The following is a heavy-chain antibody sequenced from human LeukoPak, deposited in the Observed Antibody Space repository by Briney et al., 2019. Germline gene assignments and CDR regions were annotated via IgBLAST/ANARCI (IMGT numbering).Heavy chain of an antibody. J-gene: IGHJ4*02. Sequence: AGGSLRLSCAASGFTFSSYSMNWVRQAPGKGLEWVSSISSSSSYIYYADSVKGRFTISRDNAKNSLYLQMNSLRAEDTAVYYCARGSGYGFEIDYWGQGTLVTVSS. V-gene: IGHV3-21*01. D-gene: IGHD5-12*01. CDR2: ISSSSSYI. CDR3: ARGSGYGFEIDY. CDR1: GFTFSSYS.